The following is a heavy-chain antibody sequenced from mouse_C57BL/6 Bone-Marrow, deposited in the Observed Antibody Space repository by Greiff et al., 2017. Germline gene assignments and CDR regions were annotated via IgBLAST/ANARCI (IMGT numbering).Heavy chain of an antibody. CDR2: ICIGNGYT. CDR1: GYTFTSYG. V-gene: IGHV1-58*01. J-gene: IGHJ3*01. CDR3: ERVVASEDY. Sequence: EVQLQQSGAELVRPGSSVKLSCMTSGYTFTSYGINWVKQSPGQGLGWIGYICIGNGYTENNKKFKGKATRTSDTSTSKAYMQLSSLTSEDSAIYFCERVVASEDYWGQGTLVTVSA. D-gene: IGHD6-1*01.